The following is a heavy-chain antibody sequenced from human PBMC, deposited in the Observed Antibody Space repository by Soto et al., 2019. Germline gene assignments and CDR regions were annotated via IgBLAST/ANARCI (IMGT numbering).Heavy chain of an antibody. CDR1: GFTFSNYA. V-gene: IGHV3-30*03. CDR2: ISYDGRDE. J-gene: IGHJ6*03. D-gene: IGHD6-13*01. Sequence: GGSLRLSCAAFGFTFSNYAMFWVRQSPGEGLEWVALISYDGRDESYVDSVKGRFSISRDNSKDTLYLQMDSLRAQDTAVYYCARRTAAAYYMDVWGKGTTVTVSS. CDR3: ARRTAAAYYMDV.